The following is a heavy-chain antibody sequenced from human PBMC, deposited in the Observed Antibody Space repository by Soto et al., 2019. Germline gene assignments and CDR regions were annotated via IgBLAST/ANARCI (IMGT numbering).Heavy chain of an antibody. V-gene: IGHV3-23*01. Sequence: GGSLRLSFAPSGFTFSSYAVNWVRQAPGKGLEWVSAITGSGGTRYYADSVKGRFTISRDNSKNMLYLQMNSLRAEDTAIYYCAKGPLGAVAGTERYFDSWGQGTLVTVSS. D-gene: IGHD6-19*01. CDR3: AKGPLGAVAGTERYFDS. CDR1: GFTFSSYA. CDR2: ITGSGGTR. J-gene: IGHJ4*02.